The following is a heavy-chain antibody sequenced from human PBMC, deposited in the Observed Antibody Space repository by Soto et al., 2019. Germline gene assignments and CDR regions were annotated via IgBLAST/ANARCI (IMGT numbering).Heavy chain of an antibody. CDR3: TRDGDGRMTTTPYYYYGMDV. D-gene: IGHD2-21*02. CDR1: GGSISGYY. Sequence: SETLSLTCTVSGGSISGYYWSWIRQPPGTGLEWIGNVYYSGGAKYNPSVKRRVSISVDTSKNQFSLNLSSVTAADTAVYYCTRDGDGRMTTTPYYYYGMDVWGPGITVTVSS. CDR2: VYYSGGA. J-gene: IGHJ6*02. V-gene: IGHV4-59*01.